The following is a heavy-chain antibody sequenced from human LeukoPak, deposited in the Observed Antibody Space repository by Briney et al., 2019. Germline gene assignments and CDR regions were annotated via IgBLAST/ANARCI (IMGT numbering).Heavy chain of an antibody. Sequence: GGSLRLCCAASGFTFDDYAMHWVRQAPGKGLEWVSLIAGDGSRTYSADSVKGRFTISRDNSKNSLYLQMNSLRTEDTALYYCAKDRGGDIDYWGQGTLVAVSS. D-gene: IGHD2-21*02. J-gene: IGHJ4*02. CDR2: IAGDGSRT. V-gene: IGHV3-43*02. CDR3: AKDRGGDIDY. CDR1: GFTFDDYA.